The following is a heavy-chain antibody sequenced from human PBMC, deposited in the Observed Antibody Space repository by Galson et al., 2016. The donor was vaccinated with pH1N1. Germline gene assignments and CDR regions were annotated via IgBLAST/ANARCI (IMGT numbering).Heavy chain of an antibody. J-gene: IGHJ4*02. CDR3: AKGTVSTGTSQIDY. V-gene: IGHV3-43D*03. CDR2: ITWDGSGT. Sequence: SLRLSCAASGFKFDGYAMVWVRQPPGKGLQWLSLITWDGSGTYYSDSVRGRFTISRDNSKSSLFLQIDSLRPEDTALYFCAKGTVSTGTSQIDYWGQGTLVIVSS. CDR1: GFKFDGYA. D-gene: IGHD1-1*01.